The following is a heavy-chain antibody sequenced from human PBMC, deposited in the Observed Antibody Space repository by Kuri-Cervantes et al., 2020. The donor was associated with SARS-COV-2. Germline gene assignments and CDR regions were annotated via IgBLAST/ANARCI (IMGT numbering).Heavy chain of an antibody. CDR2: IYYSGST. CDR1: GGSISSSSYY. J-gene: IGHJ5*02. D-gene: IGHD3-3*01. V-gene: IGHV4-39*01. Sequence: GSLRLSCTVSGGSISSSSYYWGWIRQPPGKGLEWIGSIYYSGSTYYNPSLKSRVTISVDTSKNQYSLKLSSVTAADTAVYYCARQMMSSITIFGVVITRNWFDPWGQGTLVTVSS. CDR3: ARQMMSSITIFGVVITRNWFDP.